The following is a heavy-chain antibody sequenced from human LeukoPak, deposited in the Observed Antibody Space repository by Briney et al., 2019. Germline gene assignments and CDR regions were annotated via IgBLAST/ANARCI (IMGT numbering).Heavy chain of an antibody. CDR2: IGPTGTDR. CDR3: ATETIGRHYDY. J-gene: IGHJ4*02. V-gene: IGHV3-21*01. CDR1: GFTFSSCG. Sequence: GGSLRLXCAASGFTFSSCGFNWVRQAPGKGLEWVSSIGPTGTDRYYADSVRGRFTISRDNAKNSMYLQMDSLRDEDTAVYYCATETIGRHYDYWGQGTLLTVSS. D-gene: IGHD1-14*01.